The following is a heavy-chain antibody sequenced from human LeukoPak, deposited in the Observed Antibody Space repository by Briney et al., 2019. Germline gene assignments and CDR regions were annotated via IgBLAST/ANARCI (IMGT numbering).Heavy chain of an antibody. CDR3: AKRGRWLRDIEGAFDI. CDR1: GFTFSSYA. V-gene: IGHV3-23*01. J-gene: IGHJ3*02. Sequence: GALIPSCAASGFTFSSYAMSWVRQAPGKGLEWGSAISGSGGSTYSADSVKGRFTISRDNSKNTLYLQMNSLRAEDTAVYYCAKRGRWLRDIEGAFDIWGQGTMVTVSS. D-gene: IGHD2-15*01. CDR2: ISGSGGST.